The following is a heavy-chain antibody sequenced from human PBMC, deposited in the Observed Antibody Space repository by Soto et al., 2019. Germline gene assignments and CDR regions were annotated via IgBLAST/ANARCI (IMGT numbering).Heavy chain of an antibody. CDR3: AREGYCSGGSCYGMDV. CDR1: GGSISSGGYY. CDR2: IYYSGST. J-gene: IGHJ6*02. D-gene: IGHD2-15*01. V-gene: IGHV4-31*03. Sequence: QVQLQESGPGLVKPSQTLSLTCTVSGGSISSGGYYWSWIRQHPGKGLEWIGYIYYSGSTYYNPSLKRRVTISVDTSKNQFSLKLSSVTAADTAVYYCAREGYCSGGSCYGMDVWGQGTTVTVSS.